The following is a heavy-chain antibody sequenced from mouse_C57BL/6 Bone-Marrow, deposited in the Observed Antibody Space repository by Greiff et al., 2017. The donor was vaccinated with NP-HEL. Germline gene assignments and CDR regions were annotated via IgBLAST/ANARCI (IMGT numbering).Heavy chain of an antibody. D-gene: IGHD3-3*01. CDR3: APVLDDY. Sequence: QVQLQQPGAELVKPGASVKLSCKASGYTFTSYWMQWVKQRPGQGLEWIGEIDPSDSYTNYNQKFKGKATLTVDTSSSTAYMQLSSLTSEDSAVYYWAPVLDDYWGRGTTLTVSA. J-gene: IGHJ2*01. CDR1: GYTFTSYW. CDR2: IDPSDSYT. V-gene: IGHV1-50*01.